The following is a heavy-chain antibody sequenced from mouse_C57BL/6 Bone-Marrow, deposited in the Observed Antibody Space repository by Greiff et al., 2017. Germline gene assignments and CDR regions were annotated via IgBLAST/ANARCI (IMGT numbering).Heavy chain of an antibody. V-gene: IGHV1-4*01. CDR1: GYTFTSYT. CDR2: INPSSGYT. J-gene: IGHJ2*01. Sequence: QVQLKESGAELARPGASVKMSCKASGYTFTSYTMHWVKQRPGQGLEWIGYINPSSGYTKYNQKFKDKATLTADKSSSTAYMQLSSLTSEDSAVYYCARWGWLLYYFDYWGQGTTLTVSS. D-gene: IGHD2-3*01. CDR3: ARWGWLLYYFDY.